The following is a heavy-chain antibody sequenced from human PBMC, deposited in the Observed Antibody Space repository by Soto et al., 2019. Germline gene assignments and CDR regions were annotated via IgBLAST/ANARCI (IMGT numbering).Heavy chain of an antibody. D-gene: IGHD3-10*01. CDR2: TRPNNGNT. CDR3: VRDLDGSGSYYTDY. CDR1: GYTFSIYG. V-gene: IGHV1-18*01. J-gene: IGHJ4*02. Sequence: ASVKVSCKASGYTFSIYGXXWVRQAPGQGLEWMGWTRPNNGNTKYAQNLQGRVTMTTDTSTSTAYMELRSLRPDDTAVYYCVRDLDGSGSYYTDYWGQGTLVTVSS.